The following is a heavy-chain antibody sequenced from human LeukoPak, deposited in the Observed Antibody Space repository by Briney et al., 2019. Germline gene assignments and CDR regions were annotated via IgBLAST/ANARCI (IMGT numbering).Heavy chain of an antibody. CDR2: IKHDGST. D-gene: IGHD1-26*01. CDR3: ARGKARWELSFVLDAFDI. V-gene: IGHV4-34*01. J-gene: IGHJ3*02. Sequence: SETLSLTCAVYGGSFSGDFWSWIRQSPGKGLEWIGEIKHDGSTNYNPSLKSRVTISVDTSKNQFSLKLSSVTAADTAVYYCARGKARWELSFVLDAFDIWGQGTMVTVSS. CDR1: GGSFSGDF.